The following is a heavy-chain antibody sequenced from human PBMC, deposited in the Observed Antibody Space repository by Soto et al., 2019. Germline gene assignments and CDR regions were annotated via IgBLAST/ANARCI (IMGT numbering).Heavy chain of an antibody. J-gene: IGHJ6*02. D-gene: IGHD4-17*01. Sequence: SVKVSCKASGGTFSSYAISWVRQAPGQGLEWMGGIIPIFGTANYARKFQGRVTITADESTSTAYMELSSLRSEDTAVYYCARDPPIMTTVKIKYYYYYGMDVWGQGTTVTVSS. CDR2: IIPIFGTA. CDR3: ARDPPIMTTVKIKYYYYYGMDV. CDR1: GGTFSSYA. V-gene: IGHV1-69*13.